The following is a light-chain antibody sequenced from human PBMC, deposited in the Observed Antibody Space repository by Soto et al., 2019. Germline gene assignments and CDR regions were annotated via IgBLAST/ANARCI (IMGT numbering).Light chain of an antibody. Sequence: QSVLTQPPSISWSPGESITISCTGASSDVGGYDFVSWYQHHPGTPPKLIIYEVTHRPSGVSHRFSGSKSASTASLTISGLQVEDEADYFCGSYSSTTTREVFGTGTKVTVL. J-gene: IGLJ1*01. CDR2: EVT. CDR1: SSDVGGYDF. CDR3: GSYSSTTTREV. V-gene: IGLV2-14*01.